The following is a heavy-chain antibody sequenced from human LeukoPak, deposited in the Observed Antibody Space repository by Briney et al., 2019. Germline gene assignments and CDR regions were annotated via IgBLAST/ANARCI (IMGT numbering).Heavy chain of an antibody. CDR3: ARDAGYGYDRFDY. CDR1: GFIFSSYW. D-gene: IGHD5-18*01. CDR2: IKEDGSEK. J-gene: IGHJ4*02. V-gene: IGHV3-7*01. Sequence: GGSLRLSCAASGFIFSSYWMAWVRQAPGKGLEWVANIKEDGSEKNYVDSVKGRFTISRDNAKNSLYLRMNSLRAEDTAVYYCARDAGYGYDRFDYWGQGTQVTVSS.